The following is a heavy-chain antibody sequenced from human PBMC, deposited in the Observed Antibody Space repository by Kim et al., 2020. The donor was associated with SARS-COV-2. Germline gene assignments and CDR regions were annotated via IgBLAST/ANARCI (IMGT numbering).Heavy chain of an antibody. CDR1: EFSFSSYG. V-gene: IGHV3-30*18. J-gene: IGHJ6*02. CDR2: ISYDGSNK. D-gene: IGHD1-26*01. Sequence: GGSLRLSCAASEFSFSSYGMHWVRQAPGKGLEWVAVISYDGSNKYYADFVKGRFTISRDNSKNTLYLQMNSLRAEDTAVYYCAKEGEVGAPMEDYYYYYAMDVWGQGTTVTVSS. CDR3: AKEGEVGAPMEDYYYYYAMDV.